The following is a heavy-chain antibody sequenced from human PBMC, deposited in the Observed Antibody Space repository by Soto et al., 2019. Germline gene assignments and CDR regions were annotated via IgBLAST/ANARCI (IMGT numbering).Heavy chain of an antibody. D-gene: IGHD3-3*01. V-gene: IGHV1-69*13. CDR2: IIPIFGTA. CDR3: ARVRGAPFGNWFDP. Sequence: SVKVSCKASGGTFSSYAISWVRQAPGQGLEWMGGIIPIFGTANYAQKFQGRVTITADESTSTAYMELSSLRSEDTAVYYCARVRGAPFGNWFDPWGQGTLPTVS. CDR1: GGTFSSYA. J-gene: IGHJ5*02.